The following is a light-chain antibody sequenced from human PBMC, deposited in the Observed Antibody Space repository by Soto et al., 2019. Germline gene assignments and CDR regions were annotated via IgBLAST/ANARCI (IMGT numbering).Light chain of an antibody. CDR2: EVV. CDR3: TSYASSSTYV. CDR1: KNDIGVYDF. Sequence: QSALTQPPSASGSPGQSVTISCTGTKNDIGVYDFVSWYQHHPGKAPRLIIYEVVQRPSGVPDRFSGSKSDNTASLTISGLQAEDEADYYCTSYASSSTYVFGTGTNVTVL. J-gene: IGLJ1*01. V-gene: IGLV2-8*01.